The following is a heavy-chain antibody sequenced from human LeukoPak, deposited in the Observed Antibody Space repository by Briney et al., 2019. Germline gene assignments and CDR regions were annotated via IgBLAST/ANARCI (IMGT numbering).Heavy chain of an antibody. Sequence: PGGSLRLSCAASGFTLSSYAMSWVRQAPGKGLEWVSTISGSGGSTYYADFVKGRFTISRDNSKNTLYLQMNSLRAEDTAVYYCAKYFDWLPYYFDYWGQGALVSGSS. J-gene: IGHJ4*02. CDR1: GFTLSSYA. D-gene: IGHD3-9*01. CDR2: ISGSGGST. V-gene: IGHV3-23*01. CDR3: AKYFDWLPYYFDY.